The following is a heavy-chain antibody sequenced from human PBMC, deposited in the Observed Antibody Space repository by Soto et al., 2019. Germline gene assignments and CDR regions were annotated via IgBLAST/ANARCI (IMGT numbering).Heavy chain of an antibody. V-gene: IGHV1-46*01. CDR3: ARTYCAADCPRRDFDY. D-gene: IGHD2-21*02. Sequence: QVQLVQSGAEVKEPGASVKVSCKASGYILSSYNMHWVRQAPGQGLEWMGIINPSGGRTSYAQKFQDRVAMPRDTSTSTVYMELSSLRSEDTAVYYCARTYCAADCPRRDFDYWGQGTLVTVSS. CDR1: GYILSSYN. J-gene: IGHJ4*02. CDR2: INPSGGRT.